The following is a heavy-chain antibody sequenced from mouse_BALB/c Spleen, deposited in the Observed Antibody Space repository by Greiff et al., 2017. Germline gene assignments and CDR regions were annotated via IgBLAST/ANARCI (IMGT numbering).Heavy chain of an antibody. CDR1: GFAFSSYD. J-gene: IGHJ4*01. CDR2: ISNGGGST. CDR3: AKSRAMDY. Sequence: EVQGVESGGGLVKPGGSLKLSCAASGFAFSSYDMSWVRQTPEKRLEWVAYISNGGGSTYYPDTVKGRFTISRDNAKNTLYLQMSSLKSEDTAMYYCAKSRAMDYWGQGTSVTVSS. V-gene: IGHV5-12-1*01. D-gene: IGHD3-3*01.